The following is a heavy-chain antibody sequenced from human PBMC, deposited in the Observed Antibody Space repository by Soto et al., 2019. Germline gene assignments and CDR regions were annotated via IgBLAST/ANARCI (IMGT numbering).Heavy chain of an antibody. CDR3: ARALYYEPHATYYFDY. CDR1: GGSISSGGYY. V-gene: IGHV4-31*03. Sequence: PSETLSLTCTVSGGSISSGGYYWSWIRQHPGKGLEWIGYIYYSGSTYYNPSLKSRVTISVDTSKNQFSLKLSSVTAADTAVYYCARALYYEPHATYYFDYWGRGTLVTVSS. J-gene: IGHJ4*02. CDR2: IYYSGST. D-gene: IGHD3-22*01.